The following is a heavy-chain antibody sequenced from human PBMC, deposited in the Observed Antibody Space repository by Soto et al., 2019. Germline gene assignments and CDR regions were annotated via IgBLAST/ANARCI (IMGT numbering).Heavy chain of an antibody. CDR1: GYTFTSYG. V-gene: IGHV1-18*01. Sequence: ASVKVSFKASGYTFTSYGISWVRQAPGQGLEWMGWISAYNGNTNYAQKLQGRVTMTTDTSTSTAYMELRSLRSDDTAVYYCARVPPSTSYYDFWSGYKTLYYYYGMDVWGQGTTVTVSS. CDR2: ISAYNGNT. CDR3: ARVPPSTSYYDFWSGYKTLYYYYGMDV. J-gene: IGHJ6*02. D-gene: IGHD3-3*01.